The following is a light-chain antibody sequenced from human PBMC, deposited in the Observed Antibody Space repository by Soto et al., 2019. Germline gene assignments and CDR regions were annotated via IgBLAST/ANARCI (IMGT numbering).Light chain of an antibody. V-gene: IGLV1-40*01. J-gene: IGLJ1*01. CDR3: QYYDSSLSALYV. CDR2: GNN. Sequence: QSVLTQPPSVSGAPGQRVTISCTGSSSNIGAGYEVHWDQQLPGTAPKLLIYGNNHRPSGVPDRFSGSKSATSASLAITGLQAEDEADYYCQYYDSSLSALYVFGTGTKLTGL. CDR1: SSNIGAGYE.